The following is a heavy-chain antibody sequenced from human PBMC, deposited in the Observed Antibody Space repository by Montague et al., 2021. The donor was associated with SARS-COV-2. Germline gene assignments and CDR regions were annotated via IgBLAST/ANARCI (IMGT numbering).Heavy chain of an antibody. J-gene: IGHJ4*02. Sequence: SETLSLTCSVSGHSIWSSDWWTWVRQPPGKGLEWIGEIYHSGSTTYNPFLKSRVTISVDKSKNQFSLTLTSLTAADTAVYYCARAQKTISGMLIPPYYFDFWGQGTLVTVSS. V-gene: IGHV4-4*02. CDR1: GHSIWSSDW. D-gene: IGHD3-3*01. CDR3: ARAQKTISGMLIPPYYFDF. CDR2: IYHSGST.